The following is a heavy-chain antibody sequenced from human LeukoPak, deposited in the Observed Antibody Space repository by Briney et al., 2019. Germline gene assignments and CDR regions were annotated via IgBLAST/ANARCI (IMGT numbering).Heavy chain of an antibody. CDR3: ARRSYYDSTGYPFDY. J-gene: IGHJ4*02. V-gene: IGHV3-23*01. D-gene: IGHD3-22*01. CDR2: ISGSGGST. CDR1: GFTFNNYA. Sequence: PGGSLRLSCAASGFTFNNYAMSWVRQAPGKGLEWVSTISGSGGSTYYADSVKGRFTISRDNSKNTLYLQMSSLRAEDTAFYYCARRSYYDSTGYPFDYWGQGALVTVSS.